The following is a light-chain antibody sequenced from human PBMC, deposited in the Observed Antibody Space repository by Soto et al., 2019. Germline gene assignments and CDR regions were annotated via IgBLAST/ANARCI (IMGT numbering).Light chain of an antibody. CDR3: QSYDSSLSGYV. CDR2: DVT. Sequence: QSVLTQPASVSASPGQSITISCTGTSSDVGGYNYVAWYQQHPDKAPKLLIYDVTNRPSGVSIRFSGSKSGTSASLAITGLQAEDEADYYCQSYDSSLSGYVFATGTKVTVL. J-gene: IGLJ1*01. CDR1: SSDVGGYNY. V-gene: IGLV2-14*01.